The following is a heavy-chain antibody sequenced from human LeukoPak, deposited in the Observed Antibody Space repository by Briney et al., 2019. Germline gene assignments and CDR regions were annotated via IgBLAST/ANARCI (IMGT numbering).Heavy chain of an antibody. D-gene: IGHD2-2*01. CDR1: GHILTELS. CDR3: ARARPGAYCGTTSCFSDY. J-gene: IGHJ4*02. V-gene: IGHV1-18*01. CDR2: ISAYNGNT. Sequence: ASVKVSCKVSGHILTELSMHWVRQGPGQGLEWVGWISAYNGNTKFAPNLQDRVTMTTDTSTATAYMELRSLRLNDTAVYFCARARPGAYCGTTSCFSDYWGQGTLVTVSS.